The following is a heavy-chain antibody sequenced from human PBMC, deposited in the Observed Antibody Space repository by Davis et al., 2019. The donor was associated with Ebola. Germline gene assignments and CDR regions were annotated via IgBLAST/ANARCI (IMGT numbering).Heavy chain of an antibody. CDR1: GGSISSSSYY. CDR3: ARHAHESYYYDSSGYYYVWFDP. CDR2: IYYSGST. D-gene: IGHD3-22*01. J-gene: IGHJ5*02. Sequence: MPSETLSLTCTVSGGSISSSSYYWGWIRQPPGKGLEWIGSIYYSGSTYYNPSLKSRVTISVDTSKNQFSLKLSSVTAADTAVYYCARHAHESYYYDSSGYYYVWFDPWGQGTLVTVSS. V-gene: IGHV4-39*01.